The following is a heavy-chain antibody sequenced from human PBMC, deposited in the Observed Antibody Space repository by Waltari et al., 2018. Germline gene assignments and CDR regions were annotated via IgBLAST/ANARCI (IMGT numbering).Heavy chain of an antibody. CDR1: GGSISSYY. CDR2: IYYSGST. J-gene: IGHJ5*02. CDR3: ARAPRGNWFDP. V-gene: IGHV4-59*01. D-gene: IGHD1-26*01. Sequence: QVQLQESGTGLVKPSETLSLTCTVSGGSISSYYWSWIRQPPGKGLEWIGYIYYSGSTNYNPSLKSRVTISVDTSKNQFSLKLSSVTAADTAVYYCARAPRGNWFDPWGQGTLVTVSS.